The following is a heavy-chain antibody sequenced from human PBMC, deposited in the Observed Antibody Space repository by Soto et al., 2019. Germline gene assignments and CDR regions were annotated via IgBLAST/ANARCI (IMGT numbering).Heavy chain of an antibody. CDR2: IIPIFGTA. CDR1: GGTFSSYA. J-gene: IGHJ3*02. CDR3: ARDEIGGGAFDI. Sequence: ASVKVSCKASGGTFSSYAISWVRQAPGQGLEWMGGIIPIFGTANYAQKFQGSVTITADESTSTAYMELSSLRSEDTAVYYCARDEIGGGAFDIWGQGTMVTVSS. D-gene: IGHD3-10*01. V-gene: IGHV1-69*13.